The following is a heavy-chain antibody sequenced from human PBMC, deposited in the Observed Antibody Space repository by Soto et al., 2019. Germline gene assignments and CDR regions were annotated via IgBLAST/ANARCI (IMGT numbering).Heavy chain of an antibody. CDR1: GGSISSGGYY. V-gene: IGHV4-31*03. D-gene: IGHD3-10*01. CDR3: ARGRPKLHYYGSGSSESSYYYYGMDV. CDR2: IYYSGST. Sequence: PSETLSLTCTVSGGSISSGGYYWSWIRQHPGKGLEWIGYIYYSGSTYYNPSLKSRVTISVDTSKNQFSLKLSSVTAADTAVYYCARGRPKLHYYGSGSSESSYYYYGMDVWGQGTTVTVSS. J-gene: IGHJ6*02.